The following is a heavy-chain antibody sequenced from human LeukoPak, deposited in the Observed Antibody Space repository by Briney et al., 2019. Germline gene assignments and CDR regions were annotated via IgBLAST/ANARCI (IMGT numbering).Heavy chain of an antibody. CDR1: GGSISSYY. J-gene: IGHJ4*02. CDR2: IYTSGST. D-gene: IGHD5-12*01. V-gene: IGHV4-4*07. CDR3: ARDRERGYDFDY. Sequence: SETLSLTCTVSGGSISSYYWSWIRQPAGKGLEWIGRIYTSGSTNYNPSPMSRVTMSVDTSKNQFSLKLSSVTAADTAVYYCARDRERGYDFDYWGQGTLVTVSS.